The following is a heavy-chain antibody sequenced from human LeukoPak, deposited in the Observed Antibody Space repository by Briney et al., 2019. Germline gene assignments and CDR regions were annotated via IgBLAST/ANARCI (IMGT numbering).Heavy chain of an antibody. CDR2: IWYDGSNK. CDR3: ARDPILYSSGWYSSHFDY. J-gene: IGHJ4*02. Sequence: PGGSLRLSCAASGFTFSSYGMHWVRQAPGKGLEWVAVIWYDGSNKYYADSVKGRFTISRDNSKNTLYLQMNSLRAEDTAVYYCARDPILYSSGWYSSHFDYWGQGTLVTVSS. CDR1: GFTFSSYG. D-gene: IGHD6-19*01. V-gene: IGHV3-33*01.